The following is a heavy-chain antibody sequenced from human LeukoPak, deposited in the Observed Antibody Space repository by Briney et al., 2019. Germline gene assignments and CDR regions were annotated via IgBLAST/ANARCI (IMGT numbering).Heavy chain of an antibody. CDR1: GYSISSGYY. D-gene: IGHD3-16*02. Sequence: SETLSLTCTVSGYSISSGYYWGWIRQPPGKGLEWIGSIYHSRSTYYNPSLKSRVTISVDTSKNQFSLKLSSVTAADTAVYYCARSRVVITFGGVIADDAFDIWGQGTMVTVSS. CDR3: ARSRVVITFGGVIADDAFDI. V-gene: IGHV4-38-2*02. CDR2: IYHSRST. J-gene: IGHJ3*02.